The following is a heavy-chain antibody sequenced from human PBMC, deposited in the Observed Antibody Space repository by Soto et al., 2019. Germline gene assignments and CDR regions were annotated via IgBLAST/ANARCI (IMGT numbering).Heavy chain of an antibody. Sequence: SVKVSCKASGGTFSSYAISWVRQAPVQGLEWMGGIIPIFGTANYAQKFQGRVTITADESTSTAYMELSSLRSEDTAVYYCARGIRSGSYSGYYGMDVWGQGTTVTVSS. CDR3: ARGIRSGSYSGYYGMDV. V-gene: IGHV1-69*01. CDR1: GGTFSSYA. J-gene: IGHJ6*02. CDR2: IIPIFGTA. D-gene: IGHD1-26*01.